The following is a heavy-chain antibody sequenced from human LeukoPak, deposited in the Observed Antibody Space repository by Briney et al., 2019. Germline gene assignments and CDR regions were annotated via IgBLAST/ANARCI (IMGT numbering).Heavy chain of an antibody. V-gene: IGHV3-15*07. D-gene: IGHD5-18*01. CDR3: TTAGGYSYGSTDY. CDR2: IKSKTDGGTT. CDR1: GFTFSNAW. J-gene: IGHJ4*02. Sequence: GGSLRLSCAASGFTFSNAWMNWVRQAPGRGLEWVGRIKSKTDGGTTDYAAPVKGRFTISRDDSKNTLHLQMNSLKTEDTAVYYCTTAGGYSYGSTDYWGQGTLVTVSS.